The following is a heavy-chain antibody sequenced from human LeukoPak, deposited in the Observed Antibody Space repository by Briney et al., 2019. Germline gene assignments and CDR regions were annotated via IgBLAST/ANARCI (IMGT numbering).Heavy chain of an antibody. Sequence: PSETLSLTCAVSGGSISSSNWWSWVRQPPGKGLEWIGEIYHSGSTNYNPSLKSRVTISVDKSKNQFSLKLSSVTAADTAVYYCARQTYGSGSYYTPVGYYYYMDVWGEGTTVTVSS. CDR3: ARQTYGSGSYYTPVGYYYYMDV. CDR2: IYHSGST. V-gene: IGHV4-4*02. J-gene: IGHJ6*03. CDR1: GGSISSSNW. D-gene: IGHD3-10*01.